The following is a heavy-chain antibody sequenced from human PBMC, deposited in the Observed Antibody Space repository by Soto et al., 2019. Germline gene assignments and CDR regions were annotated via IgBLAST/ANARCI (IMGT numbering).Heavy chain of an antibody. J-gene: IGHJ6*02. D-gene: IGHD6-6*01. CDR2: IDPSDGST. CDR3: TKRFVTRQLPTLFYSGMDV. V-gene: IGHV1-46*01. Sequence: QEPLVQSGAEVKKPGASVTVSCQASGYLFSTYSVHWVRHAPGQALQRMGVIDPSDGSTIYAQQFQHRITLTSDTSARAVFLGLTSLTFDDTAIYYCTKRFVTRQLPTLFYSGMDVWGQGTTVTVSS. CDR1: GYLFSTYS.